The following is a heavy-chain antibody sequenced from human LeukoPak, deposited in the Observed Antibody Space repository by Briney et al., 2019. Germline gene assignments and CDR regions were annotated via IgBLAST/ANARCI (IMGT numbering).Heavy chain of an antibody. CDR3: ASGSSGWYYYYHGMDV. CDR2: INHSGST. CDR1: GGSFSGYY. V-gene: IGHV4-34*01. Sequence: SETLSLTCAVYGGSFSGYYWSWIRQPPGKGLEWIGEINHSGSTNYNPSLKSRVTISVDTSKNQFSLKLSSVTAADTAVYYCASGSSGWYYYYHGMDVWGQGTTVTVSS. J-gene: IGHJ6*02. D-gene: IGHD6-19*01.